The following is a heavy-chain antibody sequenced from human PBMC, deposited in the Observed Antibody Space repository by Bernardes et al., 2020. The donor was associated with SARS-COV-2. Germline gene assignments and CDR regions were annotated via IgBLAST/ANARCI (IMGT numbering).Heavy chain of an antibody. J-gene: IGHJ5*02. CDR2: IYYSGST. CDR3: ARHGCSSTSCYWRNWFDP. V-gene: IGHV4-39*01. D-gene: IGHD2-2*01. CDR1: GGSISSSSYY. Sequence: SETLSLTCTVSGGSISSSSYYWGWIRQPKGKGLEWIGSIYYSGSTYYNPSLKSRVTISVDTSKNQFSLKLSSVTAADTAVYYCARHGCSSTSCYWRNWFDPWGQGTLVTVSS.